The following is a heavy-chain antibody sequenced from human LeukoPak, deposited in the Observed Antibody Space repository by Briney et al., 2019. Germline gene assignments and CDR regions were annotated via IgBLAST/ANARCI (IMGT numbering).Heavy chain of an antibody. D-gene: IGHD3-22*01. CDR3: AKGPSMIVPTNWFDP. V-gene: IGHV3-23*01. J-gene: IGHJ5*02. Sequence: GGSLGLSCAASGFTFSSYAMSWVRQAPGRGLEWISAISGSGGSTYYADSVKGRFTISRDNSKNTLYLQMNSLRAEDTAVYYCAKGPSMIVPTNWFDPWGQGTLVTVSS. CDR1: GFTFSSYA. CDR2: ISGSGGST.